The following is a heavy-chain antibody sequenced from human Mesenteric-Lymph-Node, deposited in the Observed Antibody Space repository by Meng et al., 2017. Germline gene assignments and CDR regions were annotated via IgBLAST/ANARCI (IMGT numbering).Heavy chain of an antibody. CDR3: ARGELLWDY. CDR2: TSHSGST. J-gene: IGHJ4*02. CDR1: GGSISRSDW. D-gene: IGHD2-2*01. Sequence: QLQLQESGPGRVKPSGTLSLTCAVSGGSISRSDWWSWVRQPPGKGLEWIGETSHSGSTNYSPSLKSRVTISLDKSKNQLSLKLNSVTAADTAVYYCARGELLWDYWGQGTLVTVSS. V-gene: IGHV4-4*02.